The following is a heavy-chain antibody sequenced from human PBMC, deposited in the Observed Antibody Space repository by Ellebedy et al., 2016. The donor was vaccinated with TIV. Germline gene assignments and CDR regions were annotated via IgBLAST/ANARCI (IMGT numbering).Heavy chain of an antibody. J-gene: IGHJ4*02. CDR2: ISAYNGNT. V-gene: IGHV1-18*01. CDR3: ARMGYRGYYDSSGYYYGFDY. D-gene: IGHD3-22*01. Sequence: AASVKVSCKASGYTFTSYGISWVRQAPGQGLEWMGWISAYNGNTNYAQKLQGRVTMTTDTSTSTAYMELRSLRSDDTAVYYCARMGYRGYYDSSGYYYGFDYWGQGTLVTVSS. CDR1: GYTFTSYG.